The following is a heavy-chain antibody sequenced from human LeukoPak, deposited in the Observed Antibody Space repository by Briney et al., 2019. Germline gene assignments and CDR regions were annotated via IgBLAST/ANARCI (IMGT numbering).Heavy chain of an antibody. CDR1: GYTFTSYG. Sequence: ASVKVSCKASGYTFTSYGISWVRQAPGQGLEWMGWISAYNGNTNYAQKLQGRVTMTTDTSTSTAYMELRSLRSDDTAVYYCAGAALYYDILTDNWFDPWGQGTLVTVSS. V-gene: IGHV1-18*04. J-gene: IGHJ5*02. CDR2: ISAYNGNT. CDR3: AGAALYYDILTDNWFDP. D-gene: IGHD3-9*01.